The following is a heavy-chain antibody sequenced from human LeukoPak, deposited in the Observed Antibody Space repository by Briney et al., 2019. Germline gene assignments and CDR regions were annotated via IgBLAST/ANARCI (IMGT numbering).Heavy chain of an antibody. CDR2: ISGSGGST. V-gene: IGHV3-23*01. J-gene: IGHJ5*02. Sequence: GGSLRLSCAASGFTFSSYAMSWVRQAPGKGLEWVSAISGSGGSTYYADSVKGRFTISRDNSKNTLYLQMNSLRAEDTALYHCARDHRVVVAASKVHWFDPWGQGTLVTVSS. CDR3: ARDHRVVVAASKVHWFDP. D-gene: IGHD2-15*01. CDR1: GFTFSSYA.